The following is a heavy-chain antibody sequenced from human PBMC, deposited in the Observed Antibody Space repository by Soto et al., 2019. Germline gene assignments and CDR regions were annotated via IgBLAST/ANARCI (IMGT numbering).Heavy chain of an antibody. CDR2: IYNGVST. CDR3: AKAKTPHNAFDI. Sequence: SETLSLTCTVSGGSISNGYYSWSWIRQSPEKGLEWIGHIYNGVSTYNNPSLNGRLTISIDTSKNTLYLQMNSLRAEDTAVYYCAKAKTPHNAFDIWGQGTMVTVSS. V-gene: IGHV4-30-4*01. J-gene: IGHJ3*02. CDR1: GGSISNGYYS.